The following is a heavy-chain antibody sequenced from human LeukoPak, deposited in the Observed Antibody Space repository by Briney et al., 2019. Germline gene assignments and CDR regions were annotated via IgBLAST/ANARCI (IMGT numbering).Heavy chain of an antibody. CDR2: IYPDESNI. D-gene: IGHD2-2*03. J-gene: IGHJ4*02. CDR1: GYSFPTYW. V-gene: IGHV5-51*01. CDR3: ARPPSRGYSSSFEY. Sequence: GESLQISCKGSGYSFPTYWIAWVRQMPGKGLEWMGIIYPDESNIRYSPSFQGQVTISADKSISTAYLQWGSLKASDTAMYYCARPPSRGYSSSFEYWGQGTLVTVSS.